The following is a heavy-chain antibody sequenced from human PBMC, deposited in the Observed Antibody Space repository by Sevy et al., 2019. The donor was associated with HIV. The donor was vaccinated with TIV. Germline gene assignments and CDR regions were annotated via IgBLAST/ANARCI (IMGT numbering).Heavy chain of an antibody. D-gene: IGHD6-19*01. Sequence: GGSLRLSCAASGFTFSNYWMHWVRQGPGKGLVWVSRINSDGGSTIYVDSVKGRFTISRDNANSTLYLQMNSLRAEDTAVYYCARERTDSSGWYGYFDYWGQGSLVTVSS. CDR2: INSDGGST. CDR1: GFTFSNYW. V-gene: IGHV3-74*01. J-gene: IGHJ4*02. CDR3: ARERTDSSGWYGYFDY.